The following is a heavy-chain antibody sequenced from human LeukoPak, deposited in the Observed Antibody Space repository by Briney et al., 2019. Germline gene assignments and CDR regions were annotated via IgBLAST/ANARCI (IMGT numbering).Heavy chain of an antibody. CDR3: ARLPPSVFGVGTGDFDY. CDR1: GFSFSTYG. J-gene: IGHJ4*02. D-gene: IGHD2-8*02. Sequence: GGSLRLSCEVSGFSFSTYGMYWVRQAPGKGLESVAVISYDGSKTYYADSVKSRSTISRDNPKNTVYLQLNSLRAEDTAVYYCARLPPSVFGVGTGDFDYWGQGTLVTVSS. CDR2: ISYDGSKT. V-gene: IGHV3-30*03.